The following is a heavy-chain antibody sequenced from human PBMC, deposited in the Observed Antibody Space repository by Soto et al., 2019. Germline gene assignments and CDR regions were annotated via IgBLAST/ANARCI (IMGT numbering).Heavy chain of an antibody. J-gene: IGHJ4*02. CDR3: ATTSSGWVTAWFDY. D-gene: IGHD6-19*01. V-gene: IGHV4-39*01. Sequence: SETLSLTCTVSGGSISSSSYYWGWIRQPPGKGLEWIGSIYYSGSTYYNPSLKSRVTISVDTSKNQFSLKLSAVTAADTAVYYCATTSSGWVTAWFDYWGQGTLVTVSS. CDR2: IYYSGST. CDR1: GGSISSSSYY.